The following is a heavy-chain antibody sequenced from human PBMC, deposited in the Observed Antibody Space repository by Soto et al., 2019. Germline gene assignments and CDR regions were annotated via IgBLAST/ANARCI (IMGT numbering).Heavy chain of an antibody. Sequence: QVQLVQSGAELKKPGSSVKVSCKASGGTFNSYAISWVRQAPGQRLEWTGGIIPIYGTATYAQKFQGRVTITADESTSTAYMELSSLRSEDTAVYYCERGRMRYLLFGDAAFDYWGQGTLVTVSS. CDR2: IIPIYGTA. CDR1: GGTFNSYA. CDR3: ERGRMRYLLFGDAAFDY. V-gene: IGHV1-69*01. D-gene: IGHD3-10*01. J-gene: IGHJ4*02.